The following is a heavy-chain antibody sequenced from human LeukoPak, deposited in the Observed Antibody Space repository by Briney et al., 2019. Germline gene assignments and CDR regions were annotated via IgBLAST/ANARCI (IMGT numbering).Heavy chain of an antibody. CDR2: IGGSGGST. CDR3: AKGRRAARASYYYYYMDV. D-gene: IGHD6-6*01. Sequence: GGSLRLSCAASGFTFSSYAMSWVRQAPGKGLEWVSAIGGSGGSTYYADSVKGRFTISRDNSKNTLYLQMNSLRAEDTAVYYCAKGRRAARASYYYYYMDVWGKGTTVTVSS. CDR1: GFTFSSYA. V-gene: IGHV3-23*01. J-gene: IGHJ6*03.